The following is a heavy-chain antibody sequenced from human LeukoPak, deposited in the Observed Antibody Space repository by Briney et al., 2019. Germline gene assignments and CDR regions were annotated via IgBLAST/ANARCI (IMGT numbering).Heavy chain of an antibody. CDR2: IYYSGST. CDR3: ARDWAE. CDR1: GGSIGSSDSF. V-gene: IGHV4-39*07. Sequence: SETLSLTCTVSGGSIGSSDSFWGWIRQPPGKGLEWIGSIYYSGSTYYNPSLKSRVTISVDTSKNQFSLKLSSVTAADTAVYYCARDWAEWGQGILVTVSS. J-gene: IGHJ4*02. D-gene: IGHD7-27*01.